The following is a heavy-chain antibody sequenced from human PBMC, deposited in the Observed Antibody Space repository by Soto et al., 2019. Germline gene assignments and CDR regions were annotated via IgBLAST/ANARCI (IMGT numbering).Heavy chain of an antibody. CDR3: ARDSPRASPYYGDYEMNRSDY. CDR1: GYTFTSYG. J-gene: IGHJ4*02. CDR2: ISAYNGNT. Sequence: ASVKVSCKASGYTFTSYGISWVRQAPGQGLEWMGWISAYNGNTNYAQKLQGRVTMTTDTSTSTAYMELRSLRSDDTAVYYCARDSPRASPYYGDYEMNRSDYWGQGTLVTVSS. D-gene: IGHD4-17*01. V-gene: IGHV1-18*01.